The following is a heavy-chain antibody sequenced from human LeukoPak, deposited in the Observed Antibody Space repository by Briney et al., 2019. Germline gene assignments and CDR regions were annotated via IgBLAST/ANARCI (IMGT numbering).Heavy chain of an antibody. CDR3: AKVLQYSSSWYVLDY. CDR1: GFTFSNYD. Sequence: PGGSLRLSCAASGFTFSNYDMDWVRQAPGKGLEWVAHISNNGKTIYYADCVKGRFTISRDNSKNTVYLQMNSLRAEDTAVYYCAKVLQYSSSWYVLDYWGQGTLVTVSS. V-gene: IGHV3-48*03. CDR2: ISNNGKTI. J-gene: IGHJ4*02. D-gene: IGHD6-13*01.